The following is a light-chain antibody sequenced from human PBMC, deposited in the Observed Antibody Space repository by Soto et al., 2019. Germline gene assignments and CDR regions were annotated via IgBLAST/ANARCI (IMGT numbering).Light chain of an antibody. J-gene: IGKJ4*01. Sequence: IVLTQSPVTLSLSTGERATRSCIASQSLSNGFLAWYQQKVGQAPRLLIYLASRRATGIPDRFSGSGSGTDFALNISRLEPEDFAVYFCQQYRSLPLTFGGGTKV. CDR3: QQYRSLPLT. CDR2: LAS. V-gene: IGKV3-20*01. CDR1: QSLSNGF.